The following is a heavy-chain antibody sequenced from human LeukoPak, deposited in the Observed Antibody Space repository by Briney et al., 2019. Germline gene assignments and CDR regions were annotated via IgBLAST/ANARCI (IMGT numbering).Heavy chain of an antibody. Sequence: PGGSLRLSCGASGFTFSGYGMHWVRQAPGKGLEWVAFIRNDGSNKYYADSVKGRFTVSRDNSKNTLYLQIGSLRPEDTALYYCAKDQSSFCSRSSCYALHYWGQGTLVAVSS. CDR3: AKDQSSFCSRSSCYALHY. V-gene: IGHV3-30*02. CDR2: IRNDGSNK. J-gene: IGHJ4*02. D-gene: IGHD2-2*01. CDR1: GFTFSGYG.